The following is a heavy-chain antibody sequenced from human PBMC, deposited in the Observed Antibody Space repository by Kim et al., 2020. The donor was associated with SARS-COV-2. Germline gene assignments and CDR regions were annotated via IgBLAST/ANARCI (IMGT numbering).Heavy chain of an antibody. Sequence: GESLKISCKGSGYSFTSYWIGWVRQMPGKGLEWMGIIYPGDSDTRYSPSFQGQVTISADKSISTAYLQWSSLKASDTAMYYCARVIVVVAATQMAWFDPWGQGTLVTVSS. D-gene: IGHD2-15*01. V-gene: IGHV5-51*01. CDR3: ARVIVVVAATQMAWFDP. CDR1: GYSFTSYW. CDR2: IYPGDSDT. J-gene: IGHJ5*02.